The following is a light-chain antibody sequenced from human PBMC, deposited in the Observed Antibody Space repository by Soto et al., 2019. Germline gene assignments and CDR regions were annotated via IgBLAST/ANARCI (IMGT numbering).Light chain of an antibody. CDR1: QGINSY. J-gene: IGKJ1*01. Sequence: DIQLTQSPSFLSASVGDRVTITCRASQGINSYLAWYQQKPGKVPKLLIYAASTLQSGVPSRFSGSGSGTDFTLTISSLQPEDVATYYCQKYNSAPRTFGQGTKVDI. CDR3: QKYNSAPRT. CDR2: AAS. V-gene: IGKV1-27*01.